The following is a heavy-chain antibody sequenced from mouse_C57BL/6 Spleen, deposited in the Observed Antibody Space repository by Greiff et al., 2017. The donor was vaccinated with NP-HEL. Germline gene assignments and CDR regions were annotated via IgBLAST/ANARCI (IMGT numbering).Heavy chain of an antibody. D-gene: IGHD1-1*01. CDR3: ARDYYGKFAY. J-gene: IGHJ3*01. V-gene: IGHV1-82*01. CDR1: GYAFSSSW. Sequence: QVQLKESGPELVKPGASVKISCKASGYAFSSSWMNWVKQRPGKGLEWIGRIYPGDGDTNYNGKFKGKATLTADKSSSTAYMQLSSLTSEDSAVYFCARDYYGKFAYWGQGTLVTVSA. CDR2: IYPGDGDT.